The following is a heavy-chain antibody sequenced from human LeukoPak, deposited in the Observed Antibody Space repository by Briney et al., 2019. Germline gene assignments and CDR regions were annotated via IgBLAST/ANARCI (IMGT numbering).Heavy chain of an antibody. CDR3: VRDSEGYHSYYFDL. CDR1: GFTFETYS. V-gene: IGHV3-21*06. Sequence: GGSLRLSCAASGFTFETYSMNWVRQAPGKGLEWVSSMSDSGTFLYYADSVKGRFTISRENAKNSLHLQMNSLRADDTAIYYCVRDSEGYHSYYFDLWGQGTLVTVSS. J-gene: IGHJ4*02. D-gene: IGHD1-1*01. CDR2: MSDSGTFL.